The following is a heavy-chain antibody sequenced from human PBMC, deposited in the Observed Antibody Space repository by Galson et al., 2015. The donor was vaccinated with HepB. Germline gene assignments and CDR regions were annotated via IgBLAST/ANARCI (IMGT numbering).Heavy chain of an antibody. CDR2: ISSSSSYI. V-gene: IGHV3-21*01. J-gene: IGHJ4*02. CDR3: ASMTGTYYYDSSGYPY. CDR1: GFTFSSYS. Sequence: SLRLSCAASGFTFSSYSMNWVRQAPGKGLEWVSSISSSSSYIYYADSVKGRFTISRDNAKNSLYLQMNSLRAEDTAVYYCASMTGTYYYDSSGYPYWGQGTLVTVSS. D-gene: IGHD3-22*01.